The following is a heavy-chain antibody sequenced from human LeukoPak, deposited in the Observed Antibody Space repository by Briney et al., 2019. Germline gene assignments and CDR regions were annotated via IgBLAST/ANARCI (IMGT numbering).Heavy chain of an antibody. CDR3: ARDLTLGKPDYFDH. Sequence: SETLSLTCTVSGVSISSSYYYWGWIRQPPGKGLEWIGSIYYSGSTYYNPSLKSRVTISVDTSKNQFSLKLRSVTAADTAVYYCARDLTLGKPDYFDHWGQGTLVTVSS. CDR1: GVSISSSYYY. D-gene: IGHD7-27*01. V-gene: IGHV4-39*02. CDR2: IYYSGST. J-gene: IGHJ4*02.